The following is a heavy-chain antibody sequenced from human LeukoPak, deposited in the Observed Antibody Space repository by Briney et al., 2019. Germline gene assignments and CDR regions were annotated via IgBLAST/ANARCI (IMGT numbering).Heavy chain of an antibody. D-gene: IGHD2-15*01. CDR1: GGSVSGYY. Sequence: SETLSLTCVVSGGSVSGYYWGWIRQPPGRGLEWIGYVYYSGSTNYNPSFKSRITISVDSSRNQFSLQLSSVTAADTAVYYCAGIHRYCSGGACYVLDNWGQGTLVAVSS. CDR2: VYYSGST. V-gene: IGHV4-59*02. CDR3: AGIHRYCSGGACYVLDN. J-gene: IGHJ4*02.